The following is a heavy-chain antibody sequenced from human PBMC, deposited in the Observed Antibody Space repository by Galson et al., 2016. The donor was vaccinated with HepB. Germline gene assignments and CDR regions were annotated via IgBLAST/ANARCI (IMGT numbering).Heavy chain of an antibody. CDR2: IGTEGNT. CDR1: GFTFSAYD. J-gene: IGHJ6*02. CDR3: ARVYYDRSIQDHYGMDV. Sequence: SLRLSCAASGFTFSAYDMHWVRQATGQGLEWVSLIGTEGNTYYAGSVTGRFTISRDNAENSLYLQMNSLGAGDTAVYYCARVYYDRSIQDHYGMDVWGLGTTVTVSS. V-gene: IGHV3-13*01. D-gene: IGHD3-22*01.